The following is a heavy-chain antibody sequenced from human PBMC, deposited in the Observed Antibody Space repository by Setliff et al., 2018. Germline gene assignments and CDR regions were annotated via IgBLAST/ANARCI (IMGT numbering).Heavy chain of an antibody. CDR3: ARGVLVNSFSSSHYMDV. Sequence: SETLSLTCGVYGGSFSDHYWSWIRQPPGKGLEWLGEINHRGNTNYGPSLKSRITISVDTSKKQFPLKLSSVTAADTALYYCARGVLVNSFSSSHYMDVWAKGATVTVSS. D-gene: IGHD2-2*01. V-gene: IGHV4-34*01. CDR1: GGSFSDHY. J-gene: IGHJ6*03. CDR2: INHRGNT.